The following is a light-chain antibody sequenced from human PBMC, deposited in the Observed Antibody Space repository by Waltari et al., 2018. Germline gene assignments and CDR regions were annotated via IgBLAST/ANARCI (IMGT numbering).Light chain of an antibody. J-gene: IGKJ2*01. CDR2: SVS. V-gene: IGKV1-39*01. Sequence: DIQMTQSPSSLSASVGDRVTITRRASQKIYTYLNWYQQKAGKAPNLLISSVSTLQSGVPSRFSGSGSGTEFTLTISSLQPEDFATYFCQQSYNTPPMYTFGQGTKLELK. CDR1: QKIYTY. CDR3: QQSYNTPPMYT.